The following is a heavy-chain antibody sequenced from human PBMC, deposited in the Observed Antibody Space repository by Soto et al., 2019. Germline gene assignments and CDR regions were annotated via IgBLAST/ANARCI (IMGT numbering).Heavy chain of an antibody. Sequence: QVVLLQSGAEVKEPGSSVRVSCQVSGSTFNNFAFSWVRQAPGHGPEWMGGIVVDSNTAEYSQRFQDRVTISVYTSTDPQYMELGSLTFEDTAVYYCARAIKRCEVNYYFDFWGQVTLVTVSS. V-gene: IGHV1-69*06. CDR2: IVVDSNTA. CDR3: ARAIKRCEVNYYFDF. J-gene: IGHJ4*02. CDR1: GSTFNNFA. D-gene: IGHD5-12*01.